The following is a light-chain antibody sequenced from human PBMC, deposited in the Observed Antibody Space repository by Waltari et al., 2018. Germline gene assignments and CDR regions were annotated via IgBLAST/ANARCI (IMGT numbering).Light chain of an antibody. CDR2: DVS. CDR1: GSDVGDYNY. CDR3: CSYSISNIV. V-gene: IGLV2-14*03. J-gene: IGLJ1*01. Sequence: QSALTQPASVSGSPGQSITISCTATGSDVGDYNYVSWYQQHTGAAPKLIIYDVSNRPSGVPHRFSDSKSGNTASLTISGLQTEDEADYYCCSYSISNIVFGSGTKVTVL.